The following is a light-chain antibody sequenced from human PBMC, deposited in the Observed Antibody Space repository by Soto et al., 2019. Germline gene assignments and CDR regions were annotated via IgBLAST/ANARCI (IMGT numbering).Light chain of an antibody. V-gene: IGKV1-5*03. Sequence: DIQMTQSPSTLSASVGDRVTITCGASQSISSWLAWYQQKAGKAPKLLIYKASSLESGVPSRFSGSGSGTEFTLTISSLQPDDFATYYCQQYKTYPWTFGQGTKVEIK. J-gene: IGKJ1*01. CDR2: KAS. CDR1: QSISSW. CDR3: QQYKTYPWT.